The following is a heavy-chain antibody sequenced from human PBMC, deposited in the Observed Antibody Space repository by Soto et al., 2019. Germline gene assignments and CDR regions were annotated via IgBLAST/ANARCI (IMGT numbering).Heavy chain of an antibody. Sequence: QLQLQESDPGLVKPSETLSLTCTVTGGSISSSSYYWGWIRQPPGKGLEWIGSIYYSGSTYYNPSLKSRVTISVDTSKNQFSLKLSSVTAADTAVYYCARYSSSWLPRRSGAFDIWGQGTMVTVSS. CDR3: ARYSSSWLPRRSGAFDI. J-gene: IGHJ3*02. CDR1: GGSISSSSYY. CDR2: IYYSGST. V-gene: IGHV4-39*01. D-gene: IGHD6-19*01.